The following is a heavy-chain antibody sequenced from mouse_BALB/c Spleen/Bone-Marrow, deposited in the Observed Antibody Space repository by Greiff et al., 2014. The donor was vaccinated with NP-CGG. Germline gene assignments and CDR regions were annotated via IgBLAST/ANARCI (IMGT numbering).Heavy chain of an antibody. Sequence: LQESGPELVKPGASVRISCKASGYTFTSYYIHWVKQRPGQGLEWIGWIFPGNVNTKYNENLKGKATLTADNSSSTAYMQLSSLTSEDSAVYFCARDTMDYWGQGTSVTVSS. V-gene: IGHV1S56*01. CDR3: ARDTMDY. CDR1: GYTFTSYY. CDR2: IFPGNVNT. J-gene: IGHJ4*01.